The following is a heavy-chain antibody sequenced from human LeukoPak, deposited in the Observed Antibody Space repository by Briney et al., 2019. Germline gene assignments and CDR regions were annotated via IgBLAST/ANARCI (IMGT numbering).Heavy chain of an antibody. J-gene: IGHJ4*02. Sequence: GGSLRLSCAASGFTFSNAWTSWVRQVPGKGLEWVGRLKSKTDGGTTDYAAPVKGRFTISRDDSKNTLYLQMNSLKTEDTAVYYCATGFLEWLTHDYWGQGTLVTVSS. V-gene: IGHV3-15*01. CDR2: LKSKTDGGTT. CDR3: ATGFLEWLTHDY. CDR1: GFTFSNAW. D-gene: IGHD3-3*01.